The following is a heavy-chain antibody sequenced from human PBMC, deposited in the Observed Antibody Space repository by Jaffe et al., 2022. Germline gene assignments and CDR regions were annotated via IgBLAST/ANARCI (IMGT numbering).Heavy chain of an antibody. V-gene: IGHV3-49*03. CDR1: GFSFGDYS. J-gene: IGHJ4*02. CDR3: TRDCTGAVCYRDYFDY. CDR2: IRTKAYGGTT. D-gene: IGHD2-8*02. Sequence: EVRLVESGGGLAQPGRSLRLSCTASGFSFGDYSISWFRQAPGKGLEWVGFIRTKAYGGTTETAASMKGRFTISRDDSKSIAYLQMNSLKIEDTAVYYCTRDCTGAVCYRDYFDYWGQGTLVTVSS.